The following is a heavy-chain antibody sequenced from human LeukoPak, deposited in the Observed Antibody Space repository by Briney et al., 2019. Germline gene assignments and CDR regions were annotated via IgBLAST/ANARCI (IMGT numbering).Heavy chain of an antibody. CDR3: ARASRLGELSLGY. V-gene: IGHV4-31*03. CDR1: GGSISSGGHY. J-gene: IGHJ4*02. Sequence: AQTLSLTCTVSGGSISSGGHYWSWIRQHPGKGLEWIGYIYYSRRTYYNPSLESRVTISVDTSKTQFSLKLSPVTAADTAVYYCARASRLGELSLGYWGQGTLVSVSS. CDR2: IYYSRRT. D-gene: IGHD3-16*02.